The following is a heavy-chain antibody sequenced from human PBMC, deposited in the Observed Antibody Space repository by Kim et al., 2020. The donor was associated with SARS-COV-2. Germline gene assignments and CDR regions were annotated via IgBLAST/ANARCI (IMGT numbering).Heavy chain of an antibody. V-gene: IGHV1-2*02. CDR2: INPNSGDT. Sequence: ASVKVSCKASGYTFAGYYMHWVRQAPGQGLEWMGWINPNSGDTKYAQEFQGRVTMTRDTSISTAYMELSRLTSDDTALFYCARGSQVGPTEALRSPYDYWGQGTLVTVSS. CDR1: GYTFAGYY. D-gene: IGHD1-26*01. CDR3: ARGSQVGPTEALRSPYDY. J-gene: IGHJ4*02.